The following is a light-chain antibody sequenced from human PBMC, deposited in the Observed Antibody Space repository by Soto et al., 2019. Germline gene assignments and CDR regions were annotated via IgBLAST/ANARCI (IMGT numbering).Light chain of an antibody. J-gene: IGKJ1*01. CDR2: AAS. Sequence: DIQMTQSPSTLSASVGDIVTITCRASQSISSYLNWYQQKPGKAPKLLIYAASSLQSGVPSRFSGSGSGTEFTLTISSLQPDDFATYYCQHYKMYSPWTFGQGTKVDIK. CDR1: QSISSY. CDR3: QHYKMYSPWT. V-gene: IGKV1-5*01.